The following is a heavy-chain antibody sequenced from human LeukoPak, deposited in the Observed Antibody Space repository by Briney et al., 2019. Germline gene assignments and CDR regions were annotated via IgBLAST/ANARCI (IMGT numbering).Heavy chain of an antibody. CDR2: IKQDGSEK. CDR3: ARMPRGPDV. V-gene: IGHV3-7*01. Sequence: GGSLRLSCAASGFTFSSYWVLWVRQAPGKGLEWVASIKQDGSEKYYVDSMKGRFTISRDNAKNSLYLQMNSLRVEDTAVYYCARMPRGPDVWGKGTTVTVSS. D-gene: IGHD2-2*01. J-gene: IGHJ6*04. CDR1: GFTFSSYW.